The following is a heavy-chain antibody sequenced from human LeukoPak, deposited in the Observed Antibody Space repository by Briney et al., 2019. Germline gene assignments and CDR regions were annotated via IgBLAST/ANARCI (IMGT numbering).Heavy chain of an antibody. CDR3: ARDRGRSYYDILTGYYSVWFDP. CDR2: IIPIFGTA. CDR1: GGTFSSYA. V-gene: IGHV1-69*13. Sequence: SVKVSCKASGGTFSSYAISWVRQAPGQGLEWMGGIIPIFGTANYAQEFQGRVTITADESTSTAYMELSSLRSEDTAVYYCARDRGRSYYDILTGYYSVWFDPWGQGTLVTVSS. D-gene: IGHD3-9*01. J-gene: IGHJ5*02.